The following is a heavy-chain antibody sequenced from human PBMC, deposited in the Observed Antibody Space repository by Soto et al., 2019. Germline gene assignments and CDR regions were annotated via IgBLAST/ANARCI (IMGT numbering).Heavy chain of an antibody. CDR2: IWYDGSNK. D-gene: IGHD2-15*01. V-gene: IGHV3-33*01. CDR1: GFTFSSYG. CDR3: ARDRSCSRQVYYYGMDV. Sequence: QVQLVESGGGVVQPGRSLRLSCAASGFTFSSYGMHWVHQAPGKGLEWVAVIWYDGSNKYYADSVKGRFTISRDNSKNTLYLQMNSLRAEDTAVYYCARDRSCSRQVYYYGMDVWGQGTTVTVSS. J-gene: IGHJ6*02.